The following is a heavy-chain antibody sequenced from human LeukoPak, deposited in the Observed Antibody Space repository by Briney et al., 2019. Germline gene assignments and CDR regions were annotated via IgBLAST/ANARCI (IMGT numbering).Heavy chain of an antibody. D-gene: IGHD2-21*02. CDR3: ARDPGDLRWGMDV. J-gene: IGHJ6*02. CDR2: SSSSNS. Sequence: GGSLRLSCAASGFTFTPYSINWVRQAPGKGLVWVSSSSSSNSYYADSVKGRFTISRDNAKKSVYLQMNSLRAEDTAVYYCARDPGDLRWGMDVWGQGTTVTVSS. V-gene: IGHV3-21*01. CDR1: GFTFTPYS.